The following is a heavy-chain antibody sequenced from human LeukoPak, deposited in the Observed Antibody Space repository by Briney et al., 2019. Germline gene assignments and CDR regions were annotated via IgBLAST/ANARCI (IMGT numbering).Heavy chain of an antibody. V-gene: IGHV3-48*01. CDR3: AKVRLRADVVSKATLGYFDY. CDR1: GFTFSSYS. CDR2: ISSSSSTI. D-gene: IGHD5-12*01. J-gene: IGHJ4*02. Sequence: GGSLRLSCAASGFTFSSYSMNWVRQAPGKGLEWVSYISSSSSTIYYADSVKGRFTISRDNAKNSLYLQMNSLRAEDTAVYYCAKVRLRADVVSKATLGYFDYWGQGTLVTVSS.